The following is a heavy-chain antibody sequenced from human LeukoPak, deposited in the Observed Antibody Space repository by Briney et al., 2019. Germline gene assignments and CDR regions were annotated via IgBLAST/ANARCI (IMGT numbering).Heavy chain of an antibody. D-gene: IGHD6-13*01. J-gene: IGHJ4*02. CDR2: ISSSSSSSTI. CDR1: GFTFSSYS. Sequence: SGGSLRLSCAASGFTFSSYSMNWVRQAPGKGLEWVSYISSSSSSSTIYYADSVKGRFTISRDNSKNTLYLQMNSLRAEDTAVYYCAKGQTGFSSSPPRLAFDYWGQGTLVTVSS. CDR3: AKGQTGFSSSPPRLAFDY. V-gene: IGHV3-48*01.